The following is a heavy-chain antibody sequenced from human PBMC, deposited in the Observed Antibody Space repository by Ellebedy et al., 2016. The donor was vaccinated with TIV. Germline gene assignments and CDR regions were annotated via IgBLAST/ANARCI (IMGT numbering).Heavy chain of an antibody. V-gene: IGHV4-59*01. Sequence: SETLSLXXTVSGGSISSYYWSWIRQPPGKGLEWIGYIYYSGSTNYNPSLKSRVTISVDTSKNQFSLKLSSVTAADTAVYYCARRFRVATPTHPYYYYYGMDVWGQGTTVTVSS. J-gene: IGHJ6*02. CDR2: IYYSGST. D-gene: IGHD5-12*01. CDR1: GGSISSYY. CDR3: ARRFRVATPTHPYYYYYGMDV.